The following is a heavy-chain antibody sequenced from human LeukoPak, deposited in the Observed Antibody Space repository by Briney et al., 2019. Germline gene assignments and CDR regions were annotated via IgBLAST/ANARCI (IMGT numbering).Heavy chain of an antibody. Sequence: GGSLRLSCAASGFTFRNHAMYWVRQAPGRGLEWAAVVSFDGNTTFYSDSVKGRFAISRDNSKNTLYLKMNSLRPEDTAVYYCARFRAATTRFDYWGQGTLVTVSS. V-gene: IGHV3-30*09. D-gene: IGHD1/OR15-1a*01. CDR1: GFTFRNHA. J-gene: IGHJ4*02. CDR2: VSFDGNTT. CDR3: ARFRAATTRFDY.